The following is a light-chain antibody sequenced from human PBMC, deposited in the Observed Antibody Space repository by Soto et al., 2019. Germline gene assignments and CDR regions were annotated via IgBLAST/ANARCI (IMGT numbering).Light chain of an antibody. V-gene: IGLV2-14*01. CDR1: SSDIGGQNF. Sequence: QSALTQPASVSGSPGQSITISCIGTSSDIGGQNFVSWHQQRPGKAPKFIIYGVTNRPSGVSNRFSGSKSGNTASLTISVIQADDEADYYCSSYSSSYTWLFGGGTKVTVL. CDR2: GVT. J-gene: IGLJ3*02. CDR3: SSYSSSYTWL.